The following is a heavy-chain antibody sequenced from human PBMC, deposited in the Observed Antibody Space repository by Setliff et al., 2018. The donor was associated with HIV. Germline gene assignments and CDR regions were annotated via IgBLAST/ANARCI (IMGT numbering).Heavy chain of an antibody. V-gene: IGHV4-39*07. Sequence: SETRSLTCTVSGGSISSSSYYWGWIRQPPGKGLEWIGSIYYSGTTYYNPSLKSRITISVDTSKNQFSLKVNSVTAADTAVYYCASPKERYYYGSGTNVREYYGMDVWGQGTTVTVSS. J-gene: IGHJ6*02. CDR2: IYYSGTT. CDR3: ASPKERYYYGSGTNVREYYGMDV. CDR1: GGSISSSSYY. D-gene: IGHD3-10*01.